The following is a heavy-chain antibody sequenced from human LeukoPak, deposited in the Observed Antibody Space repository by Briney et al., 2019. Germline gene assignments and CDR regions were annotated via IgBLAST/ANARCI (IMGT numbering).Heavy chain of an antibody. D-gene: IGHD6-13*01. J-gene: IGHJ6*02. V-gene: IGHV3-23*01. CDR2: ISGSGGST. CDR1: GFTFDDYG. Sequence: GGSLRLSCAASGFTFDDYGMSWVRQAPGKGLEWVSAISGSGGSTYYADSVKGRFTISRDNSKNTLYLQMNSLRAEDTAVYYCAKRSSSSWNYYGMDVWGQGTTVTVSS. CDR3: AKRSSSSWNYYGMDV.